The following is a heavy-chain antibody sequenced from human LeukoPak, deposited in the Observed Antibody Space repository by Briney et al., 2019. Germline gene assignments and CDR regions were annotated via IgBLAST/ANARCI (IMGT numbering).Heavy chain of an antibody. Sequence: SETLSLTCTVSGYSISSGYFWGWIRQPPGKGLECIGTIYHSGSTYYNPSLKSRVTISVDTSKNQFSLRLNSVTAADTAVYYCARIYSSSWFLNWFDPWGQGTLVTVSS. J-gene: IGHJ5*02. CDR3: ARIYSSSWFLNWFDP. CDR1: GYSISSGYF. V-gene: IGHV4-38-2*02. CDR2: IYHSGST. D-gene: IGHD6-13*01.